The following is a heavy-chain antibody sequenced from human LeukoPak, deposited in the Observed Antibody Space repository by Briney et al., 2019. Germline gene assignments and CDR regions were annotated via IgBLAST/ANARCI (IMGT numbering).Heavy chain of an antibody. J-gene: IGHJ4*02. V-gene: IGHV1-18*04. CDR1: GYTFTSYY. CDR3: ARCVDPWFGEDRYFDY. Sequence: GASVEVSCKASGYTFTSYYMHWVRQAPGQGLEWMGWISAYNGNTNYAQKLQGRVTMTTDTSTSTAYMELRSLRSDDTAVYYCARCVDPWFGEDRYFDYWGQGTLVTVSS. CDR2: ISAYNGNT. D-gene: IGHD3-10*01.